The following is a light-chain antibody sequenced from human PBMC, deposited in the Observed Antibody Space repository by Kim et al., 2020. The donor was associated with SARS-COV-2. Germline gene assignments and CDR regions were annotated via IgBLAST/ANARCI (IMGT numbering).Light chain of an antibody. CDR2: DVS. Sequence: EIVMTQSPATLSVSPGERATLSCRASQSISNNLAWYQQKPGQAPRLLIYDVSTRATGIPARFSGSGSGTEFTLTISSLQSEDFAVYYCQHYSNWPPETFGRGTKLEI. J-gene: IGKJ2*01. CDR3: QHYSNWPPET. V-gene: IGKV3-15*01. CDR1: QSISNN.